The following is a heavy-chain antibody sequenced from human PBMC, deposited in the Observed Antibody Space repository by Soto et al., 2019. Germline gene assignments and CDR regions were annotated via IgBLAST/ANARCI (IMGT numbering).Heavy chain of an antibody. V-gene: IGHV3-23*01. CDR3: ARGSTDSYPGSRIFDF. CDR1: GVTFVSCA. J-gene: IGHJ4*02. D-gene: IGHD3-10*01. CDR2: ITDTGGDA. Sequence: GGSLRLSCVASGVTFVSCAMSWVRQAPGEGLEWVSTITDTGGDAKYADSVRGRFTISRDNSKNTLHLQMSSLRAEDSAVYYCARGSTDSYPGSRIFDFWGRGTLVTVSS.